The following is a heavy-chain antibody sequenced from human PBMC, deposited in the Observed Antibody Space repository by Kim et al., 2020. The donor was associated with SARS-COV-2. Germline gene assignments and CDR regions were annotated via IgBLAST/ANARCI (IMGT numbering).Heavy chain of an antibody. V-gene: IGHV3-48*03. Sequence: GGSLRLSCAASGFTFSSYEMNWVRQAPGKGLEWVSYISSSGSTIYYADYVKGRFTISRDNAKNSLYLQMNSLRAEDTAVYYCARDTPPGSGSYSGIVRDYWGQGTLVTVSS. D-gene: IGHD1-26*01. CDR3: ARDTPPGSGSYSGIVRDY. CDR2: ISSSGSTI. J-gene: IGHJ4*02. CDR1: GFTFSSYE.